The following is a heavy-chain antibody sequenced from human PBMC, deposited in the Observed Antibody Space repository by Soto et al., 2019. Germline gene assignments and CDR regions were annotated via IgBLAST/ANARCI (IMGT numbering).Heavy chain of an antibody. D-gene: IGHD4-17*01. CDR2: ISDNGGTT. CDR3: AKERPRMTTVVTHDAFDI. CDR1: EFTFSNYA. Sequence: GGSLRLSCAASEFTFSNYAMSWVRQAPGKGLEWVSSISDNGGTTYYADSVKGRFTISRDNSKNTLYLQMNSLRAEDTAVYYCAKERPRMTTVVTHDAFDIWGQGTMVTVS. J-gene: IGHJ3*02. V-gene: IGHV3-23*01.